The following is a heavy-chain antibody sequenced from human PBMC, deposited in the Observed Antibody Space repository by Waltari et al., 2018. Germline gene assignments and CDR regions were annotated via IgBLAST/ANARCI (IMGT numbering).Heavy chain of an antibody. Sequence: QVQLVQSGAEVKKPGASVKVSCKASGYTFTGYYMHWVRQAPGQGLEWMGWINPNRGGTNYAQKFQGRVTMTRDTSISTAYMELSRLRSDDTAVYYCAREKLGPDAFDIWGQGTMVTVSS. J-gene: IGHJ3*02. D-gene: IGHD7-27*01. CDR1: GYTFTGYY. CDR2: INPNRGGT. V-gene: IGHV1-2*02. CDR3: AREKLGPDAFDI.